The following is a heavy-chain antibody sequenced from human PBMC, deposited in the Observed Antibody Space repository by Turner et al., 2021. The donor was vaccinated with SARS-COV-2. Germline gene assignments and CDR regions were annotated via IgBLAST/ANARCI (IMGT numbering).Heavy chain of an antibody. Sequence: QVQLVASGGGVVQPGRSLRLSFASSGFTFSSSGLHWVRQAPGKGLEWVAVISYDGSDKYYADSVKGRFTISRDNSKNTLYLQMNSLRAEDTAVYYWARDGSGYYDSSGLLDYWGQGTLVTVSS. D-gene: IGHD3-22*01. CDR3: ARDGSGYYDSSGLLDY. J-gene: IGHJ4*02. CDR2: ISYDGSDK. V-gene: IGHV3-30*03. CDR1: GFTFSSSG.